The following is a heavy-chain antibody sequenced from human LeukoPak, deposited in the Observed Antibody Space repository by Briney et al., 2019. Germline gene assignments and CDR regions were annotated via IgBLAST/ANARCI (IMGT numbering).Heavy chain of an antibody. V-gene: IGHV4-59*01. CDR1: GGSISSYY. CDR2: IYYSGST. CDR3: ARDSIAARPLEAFDI. D-gene: IGHD6-6*01. Sequence: PSETLSLTCTVSGGSISSYYWSWIRQPPGKGLEWIGYIYYSGSTNYNPSLKSRVTISVDTSKNQFSLKLSSVTAEDTAVYYCARDSIAARPLEAFDIWGQGTMVTVSS. J-gene: IGHJ3*02.